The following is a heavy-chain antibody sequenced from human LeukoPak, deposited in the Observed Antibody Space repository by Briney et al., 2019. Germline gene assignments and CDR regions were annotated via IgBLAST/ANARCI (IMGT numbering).Heavy chain of an antibody. Sequence: SETLSLTCTVSGGSISSSSYYWGWIRQSPGKGLEWIGSIYYSGNTYYNPSLKSRVTISEDTSKNQFSLKLSSVTAADTAVYYCARGALLWFGAKMEYYFDYWGQGTPLTVSS. CDR3: ARGALLWFGAKMEYYFDY. V-gene: IGHV4-39*07. CDR1: GGSISSSSYY. CDR2: IYYSGNT. J-gene: IGHJ4*02. D-gene: IGHD3-10*01.